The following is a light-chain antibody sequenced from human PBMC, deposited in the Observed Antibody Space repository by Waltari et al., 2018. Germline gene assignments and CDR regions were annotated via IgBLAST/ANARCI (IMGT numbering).Light chain of an antibody. V-gene: IGKV3-15*01. Sequence: EIVMTQSPATLSVSQGERVTLSCRASQSVSSNLAWYQQKPGQAPRLLIYGASTRATGIPARFSGSGSGTEFTLTISSLQSEDFAVYYCQQYNNWPRAFGQGTKVEIK. CDR2: GAS. J-gene: IGKJ1*01. CDR1: QSVSSN. CDR3: QQYNNWPRA.